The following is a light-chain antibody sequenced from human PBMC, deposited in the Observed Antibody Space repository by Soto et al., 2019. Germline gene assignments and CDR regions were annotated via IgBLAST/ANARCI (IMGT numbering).Light chain of an antibody. J-gene: IGKJ2*01. Sequence: EMVLTQSPGTLSLSPGERATLSCRASQSVSSSYLAWYQQKPGQAPRLLIYGASSRATGIPDRFSGSGSGTDFTLTISRLEPEDFAVYYCQQYGRSPPNTFGQGTKLEIK. CDR3: QQYGRSPPNT. CDR1: QSVSSSY. CDR2: GAS. V-gene: IGKV3-20*01.